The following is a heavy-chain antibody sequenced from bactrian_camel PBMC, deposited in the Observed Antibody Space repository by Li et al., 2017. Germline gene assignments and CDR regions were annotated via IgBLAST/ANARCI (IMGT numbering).Heavy chain of an antibody. CDR1: GYSYGSIC. V-gene: IGHV3S53*01. Sequence: HVQLVESGGGSVQEGMSLRLSCESKGYSYGSICMGWFRQTPGREREAAATTRAGQVVYADSVKGRFSISKGDAKNTVVLHMGSLRPEDTATYYCAADLNCAWRDDVSTTDVPGFGYWGQGTQVTVS. CDR2: TTRAGQV. D-gene: IGHD4*01. CDR3: AADLNCAWRDDVSTTDVPGFGY. J-gene: IGHJ6*01.